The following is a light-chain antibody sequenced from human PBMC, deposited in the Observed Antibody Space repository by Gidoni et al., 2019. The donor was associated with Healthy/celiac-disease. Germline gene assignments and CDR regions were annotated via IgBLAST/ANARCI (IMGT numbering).Light chain of an antibody. CDR2: AAS. J-gene: IGKJ2*01. CDR1: PGISSY. CDR3: QQYYSYQYT. Sequence: AIRITQSPSSLPASTGDRVTITCRASPGISSYLAWYQQKPGKAPKLLIYAASTLQSGVPSRFSGSGSGTDFTLTISCLQSEDFATYYCQQYYSYQYTFGQGTKLEIK. V-gene: IGKV1-8*01.